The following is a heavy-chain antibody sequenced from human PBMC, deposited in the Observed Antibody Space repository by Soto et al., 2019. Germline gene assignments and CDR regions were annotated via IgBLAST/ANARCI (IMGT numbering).Heavy chain of an antibody. Sequence: EVQLLESGGGLVQPGGSLRLSCAASGFTFSSYAMCWVRQAPGKGLEWVSAISGSGGSTYYADSVKGRFTISRDNSKNTLYLQMNSLRAEDTAVYYCAKYKGVAVAGTAPYGMDVWGQGTTVTVSS. CDR1: GFTFSSYA. J-gene: IGHJ6*02. D-gene: IGHD6-19*01. CDR3: AKYKGVAVAGTAPYGMDV. CDR2: ISGSGGST. V-gene: IGHV3-23*01.